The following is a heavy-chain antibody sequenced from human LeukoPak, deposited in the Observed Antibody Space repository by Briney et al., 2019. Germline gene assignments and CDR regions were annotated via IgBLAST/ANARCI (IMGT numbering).Heavy chain of an antibody. V-gene: IGHV3-23*01. CDR3: AKDRNIEYCSGTSCLGPFDY. D-gene: IGHD2-2*01. CDR2: IRDSGST. Sequence: PGGSLRLSCAASGFTFSSYAMNWVRQTPGKGLEWVSAIRDSGSTYYGDSVKGRFTISRDNSKNTLYLQMDSLRAEDTAIYYCAKDRNIEYCSGTSCLGPFDYWGQGTLVTVSS. J-gene: IGHJ4*02. CDR1: GFTFSSYA.